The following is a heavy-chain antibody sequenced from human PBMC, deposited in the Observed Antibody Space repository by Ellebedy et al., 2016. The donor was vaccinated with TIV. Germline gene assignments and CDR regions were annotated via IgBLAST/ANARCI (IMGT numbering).Heavy chain of an antibody. CDR3: ASYISSSSPKGYFDL. CDR1: GGSISSYY. D-gene: IGHD6-13*01. Sequence: SETLSLTCTVSGGSISSYYWSWIRQPPGKGLEWIGYIYYSGSTNYNPSLKSRVTISVDTSKNQFSLKLSSVTAADTAVYYCASYISSSSPKGYFDLWGRGTLVTVSS. CDR2: IYYSGST. V-gene: IGHV4-59*08. J-gene: IGHJ2*01.